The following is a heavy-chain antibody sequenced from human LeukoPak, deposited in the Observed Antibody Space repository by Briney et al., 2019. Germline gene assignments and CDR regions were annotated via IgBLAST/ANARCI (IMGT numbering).Heavy chain of an antibody. CDR2: ISFIIST. Sequence: GGSLRLSCAASGFNFSRFGVNWVRQGPGKGLEWVSGISFIISTWSADSVKGRFTISRDNSKNTVYLQMNSLRDDDTAVYYCAKGTSNLNSDAFDIWGQGTLVTVSS. CDR1: GFNFSRFG. V-gene: IGHV3-23*01. CDR3: AKGTSNLNSDAFDI. J-gene: IGHJ3*02.